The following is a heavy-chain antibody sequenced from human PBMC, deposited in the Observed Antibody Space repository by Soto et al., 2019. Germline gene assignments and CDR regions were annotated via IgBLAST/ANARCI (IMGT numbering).Heavy chain of an antibody. CDR2: INHSGST. Sequence: SETLSLTCAVYGGSFSGYYWSWIRQPPGKGLEWIGEINHSGSTNYNPSLKSRVTISVDTSKNQFSLKLSSVTAADTAVYYCARGRYSSRWYYYYYYGMDVWGQGTTVTVSS. J-gene: IGHJ6*02. CDR3: ARGRYSSRWYYYYYYGMDV. V-gene: IGHV4-34*01. CDR1: GGSFSGYY. D-gene: IGHD6-13*01.